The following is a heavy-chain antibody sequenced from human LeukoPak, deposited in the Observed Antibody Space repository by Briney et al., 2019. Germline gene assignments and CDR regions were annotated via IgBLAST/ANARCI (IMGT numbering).Heavy chain of an antibody. Sequence: GGSLRLSCAASGFTFSSYWMRWVRQAPGKGLVWVSRINSDGSSTSYADSVKGRFTISRDNAKNTLYLQMNSLRAEDTAVYYCARREFYDSSGYPFDYWGQGTLVTVSS. CDR3: ARREFYDSSGYPFDY. J-gene: IGHJ4*02. D-gene: IGHD3-22*01. V-gene: IGHV3-74*01. CDR2: INSDGSST. CDR1: GFTFSSYW.